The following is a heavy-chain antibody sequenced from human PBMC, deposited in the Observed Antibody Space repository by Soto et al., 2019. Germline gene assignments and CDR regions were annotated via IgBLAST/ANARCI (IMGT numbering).Heavy chain of an antibody. Sequence: EVQLVESGGGLVKPGGSLRLSCGASGFTFRSYTMACVRQAPGKGLEWVSSISRSSIYIQYADSVKGRFTISRDNDKNSLSLHMDSLRVEDTAVYYCARDNVPIDYWGQGTLVTVSS. CDR1: GFTFRSYT. CDR2: ISRSSIYI. D-gene: IGHD3-10*02. V-gene: IGHV3-21*02. J-gene: IGHJ4*02. CDR3: ARDNVPIDY.